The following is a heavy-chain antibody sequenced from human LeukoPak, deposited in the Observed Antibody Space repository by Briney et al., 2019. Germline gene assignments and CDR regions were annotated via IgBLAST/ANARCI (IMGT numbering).Heavy chain of an antibody. D-gene: IGHD2-2*01. CDR1: GFTFSNYW. J-gene: IGHJ4*02. CDR2: IKGDGSGT. Sequence: PGGSLRLSCAASGFTFSNYWMHWVRQAPGKGLVWVSRIKGDGSGTIYADSVKGRFTISRDNARNTVYLQMNSLRAEDTAVYYCARDRNYQLSPPWGRGTLVTVSS. V-gene: IGHV3-74*01. CDR3: ARDRNYQLSPP.